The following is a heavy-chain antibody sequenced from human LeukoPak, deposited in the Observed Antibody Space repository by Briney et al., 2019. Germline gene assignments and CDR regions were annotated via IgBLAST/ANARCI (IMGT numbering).Heavy chain of an antibody. CDR2: VFNGGST. CDR3: ASRPADTTWYGVFDY. D-gene: IGHD3-10*01. V-gene: IGHV4-59*11. CDR1: GASIDSHY. Sequence: SETLSLTCSVSGASIDSHYWSWIRQSPGQGLEWIGYVFNGGSTNYNPSLNSRVTMSLDTSRAQFSLRLSSVTAADTAIYYCASRPADTTWYGVFDYWSQGTLVTVSS. J-gene: IGHJ4*02.